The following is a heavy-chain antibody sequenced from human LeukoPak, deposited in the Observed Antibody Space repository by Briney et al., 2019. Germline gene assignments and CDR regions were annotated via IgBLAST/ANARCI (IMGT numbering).Heavy chain of an antibody. J-gene: IGHJ4*02. Sequence: GASVKVSCKASGYTFTSYYMHWVRQAPGQGLEWMGIINPSGGSTSYAQKFQGRVTVTRDMSTSTVYMELSSLRSEDTAVYYCARLYSSSWGIDYWGQGTLVTVSS. CDR1: GYTFTSYY. V-gene: IGHV1-46*01. CDR3: ARLYSSSWGIDY. CDR2: INPSGGST. D-gene: IGHD6-6*01.